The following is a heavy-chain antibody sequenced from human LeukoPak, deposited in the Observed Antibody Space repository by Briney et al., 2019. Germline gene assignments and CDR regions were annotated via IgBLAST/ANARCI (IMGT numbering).Heavy chain of an antibody. CDR1: GFTFSSYA. Sequence: GGSLRLSCAASGFTFSSYAMYWVRQAPGKGLEYVSAISHNGGTTYYANSVKGRFTISRDNSRNTLYLQMGSLRAEDTAVYYCARPNYYGSGNNYYYYGMDVWGQGTTVTVSS. CDR2: ISHNGGTT. J-gene: IGHJ6*02. D-gene: IGHD3-10*01. CDR3: ARPNYYGSGNNYYYYGMDV. V-gene: IGHV3-64*01.